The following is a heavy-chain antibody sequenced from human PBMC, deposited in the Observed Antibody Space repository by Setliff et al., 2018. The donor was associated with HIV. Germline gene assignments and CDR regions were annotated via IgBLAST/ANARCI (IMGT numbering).Heavy chain of an antibody. Sequence: KLSETLSLTCAVYGGSFSDYYWSWIRQPPGKGLEWIGEINHSGSTNYNPSLKSRVTISVDTSKNQFSMKLNSVTAADTAVYYCARERSLITVRRYFDNWGQGTLVTVSS. CDR3: ARERSLITVRRYFDN. V-gene: IGHV4-34*01. CDR1: GGSFSDYY. J-gene: IGHJ4*02. D-gene: IGHD1-1*01. CDR2: INHSGST.